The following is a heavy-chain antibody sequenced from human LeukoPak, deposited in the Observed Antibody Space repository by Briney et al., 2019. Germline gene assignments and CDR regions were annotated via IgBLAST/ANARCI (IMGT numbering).Heavy chain of an antibody. CDR2: IYYTGIT. Sequence: SETLSLTCTVSSGSITSYYWSWIRQPPGKGLEYIGHIYYTGITDYNPSLKSRVTMSVDTSKSQFSLRLISVTASDTAVYFCAGAPNRHYFDYWGQGTLVAVSS. J-gene: IGHJ4*02. CDR1: SGSITSYY. V-gene: IGHV4-59*01. CDR3: AGAPNRHYFDY.